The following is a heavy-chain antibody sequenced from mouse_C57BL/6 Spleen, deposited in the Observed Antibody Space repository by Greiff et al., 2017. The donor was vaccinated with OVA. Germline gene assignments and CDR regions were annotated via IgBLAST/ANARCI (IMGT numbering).Heavy chain of an antibody. Sequence: QVQLKQSGAELMKPGASVKLSCKATGYTFTGYWIEWVTQRPGHGLEWIGEILPGSGSTNYNEKFKGKATFTADTSSNTAYMQLSSLTTEDSAIYYCAGPSTTVPYYFDYWGQGTTLTVSS. V-gene: IGHV1-9*01. D-gene: IGHD1-1*01. CDR2: ILPGSGST. CDR3: AGPSTTVPYYFDY. CDR1: GYTFTGYW. J-gene: IGHJ2*01.